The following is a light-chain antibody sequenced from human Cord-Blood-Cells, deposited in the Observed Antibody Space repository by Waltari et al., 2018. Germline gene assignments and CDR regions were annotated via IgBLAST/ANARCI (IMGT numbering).Light chain of an antibody. Sequence: EIVLPQSRATLSLYPGERATLSCRASQSVSSYLAWYQQKPGQAPRLLIYDASTRATGIPARFSGSGSGTDFTLTISSLEPEDFAVYYCQQRSNWPPITFGQGTRLEIK. V-gene: IGKV3-11*01. CDR1: QSVSSY. J-gene: IGKJ5*01. CDR2: DAS. CDR3: QQRSNWPPIT.